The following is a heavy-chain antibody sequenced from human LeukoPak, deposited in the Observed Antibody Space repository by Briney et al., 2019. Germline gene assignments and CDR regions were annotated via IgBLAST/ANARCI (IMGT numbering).Heavy chain of an antibody. D-gene: IGHD4-17*01. CDR3: ARRASSVTTGLYY. Sequence: SGTLSLTCTVSGGSISSYYWSWIRQPPGKGLEWIGYIYYSGSTNYNPSLKSRVTISVDTSKNQFSLRLSSVSAADTAVYYCARRASSVTTGLYYWGPGTLVTVSS. CDR2: IYYSGST. CDR1: GGSISSYY. V-gene: IGHV4-59*01. J-gene: IGHJ4*02.